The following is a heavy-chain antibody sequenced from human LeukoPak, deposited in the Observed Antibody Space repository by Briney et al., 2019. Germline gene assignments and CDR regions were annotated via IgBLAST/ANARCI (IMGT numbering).Heavy chain of an antibody. CDR1: GFTFSSYA. CDR2: ISSNGGST. V-gene: IGHV3-64*01. CDR3: ARSPIEYSSSQNAFDI. Sequence: PGGSLRLSCAASGFTFSSYAMHWVRQAPGKGLEYVSAISSNGGSTYYANSVKGRFTISRDNSKNTLYLQMGSLRAEDMAVYYCARSPIEYSSSQNAFDIWGQGTMVTVSS. J-gene: IGHJ3*02. D-gene: IGHD6-6*01.